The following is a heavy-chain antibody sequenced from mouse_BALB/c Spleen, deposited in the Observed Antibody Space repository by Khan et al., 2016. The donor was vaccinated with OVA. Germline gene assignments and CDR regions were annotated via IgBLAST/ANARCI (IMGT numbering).Heavy chain of an antibody. V-gene: IGHV3-2*02. Sequence: DVQLQESGPGLVKPSQSLSLTCTVTGYSITSDYAWNWIRQFPGNKLEWMGYISYSGSTNYNPALKSRISITRDTSKNHFFLQLNSVTTEDTATYYCARDGSRYNYAMDYWGQGTSVTVSS. CDR1: GYSITSDYA. CDR2: ISYSGST. J-gene: IGHJ4*01. CDR3: ARDGSRYNYAMDY. D-gene: IGHD2-3*01.